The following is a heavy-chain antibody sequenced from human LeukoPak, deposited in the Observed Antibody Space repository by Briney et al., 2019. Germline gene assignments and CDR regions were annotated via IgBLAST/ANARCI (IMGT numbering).Heavy chain of an antibody. CDR1: GFTFSIYS. CDR3: ARMRELLW. Sequence: PGGSLRLSCEASGFTFSIYSMNWVRQAPGKGLEWVSYISSSSSSIYYADSVKGRFTISRDNAKNSLYLQMNSLGADDTAVYYCARMRELLWGAQGTLVTVSS. V-gene: IGHV3-48*01. J-gene: IGHJ4*02. CDR2: ISSSSSSI. D-gene: IGHD1-26*01.